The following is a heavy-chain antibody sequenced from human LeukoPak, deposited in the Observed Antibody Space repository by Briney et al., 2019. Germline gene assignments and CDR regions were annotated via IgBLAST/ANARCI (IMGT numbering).Heavy chain of an antibody. Sequence: GGSLRLSCAASGFTFSSYSMNWVRQAPGKGLEWVSSISSSSSYIYYADSVKGRFTISRDNAKNSPYLQMNSLRAEDTAVYYCARSGIAASFDYWGQGTLVTVSS. CDR1: GFTFSSYS. J-gene: IGHJ4*02. CDR3: ARSGIAASFDY. D-gene: IGHD6-13*01. CDR2: ISSSSSYI. V-gene: IGHV3-21*01.